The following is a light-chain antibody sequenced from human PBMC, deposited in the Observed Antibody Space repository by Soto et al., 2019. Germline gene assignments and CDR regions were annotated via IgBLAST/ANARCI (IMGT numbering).Light chain of an antibody. CDR2: EVS. CDR1: SSDVGGYNY. J-gene: IGLJ1*01. V-gene: IGLV2-14*01. CDR3: SSYTSSSTPHYV. Sequence: QSALTQPASVSGSPGQSMTISCTGTSSDVGGYNYVSWYQQHPGKAPKLMIYEVSNRPSGVSNRFSGSKSGNTASLTISGLQAEDEADYYCSSYTSSSTPHYVFGTGTKLTVL.